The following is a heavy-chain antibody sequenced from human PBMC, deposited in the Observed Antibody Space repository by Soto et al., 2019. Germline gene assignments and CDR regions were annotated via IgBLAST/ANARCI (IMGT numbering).Heavy chain of an antibody. CDR2: ISNSGGGT. J-gene: IGHJ4*02. D-gene: IGHD1-26*01. CDR3: AKGDVGGYYYSGL. CDR1: GFTFSNYV. Sequence: EVPLLESGGGLVQPGGSLRISCAASGFTFSNYVMSWVRQAPGKGLEWVSSISNSGGGTYYADSVKGRFTISRDNSKNTLYLQMNSLRAEDTAVYYCAKGDVGGYYYSGLWGRGTLVTVSS. V-gene: IGHV3-23*01.